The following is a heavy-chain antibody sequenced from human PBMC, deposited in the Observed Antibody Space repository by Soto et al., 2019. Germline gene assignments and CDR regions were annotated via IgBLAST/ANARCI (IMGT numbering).Heavy chain of an antibody. CDR2: INPNSGGT. Sequence: GASVKVSCKASGGTFSSSAISWVRQAPGQGLEWMGWINPNSGGTNYAQKFQGWVTMTRDTSISTAYMELSRLRSDDAAVYYCARVGNWNDWYAFDIWGQGTMVTFS. V-gene: IGHV1-2*04. CDR1: GGTFSSSA. D-gene: IGHD1-1*01. CDR3: ARVGNWNDWYAFDI. J-gene: IGHJ3*02.